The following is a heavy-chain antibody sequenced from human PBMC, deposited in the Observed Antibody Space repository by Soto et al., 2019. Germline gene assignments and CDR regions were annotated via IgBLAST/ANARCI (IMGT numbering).Heavy chain of an antibody. CDR3: AKMEGMDPWAYSFDY. J-gene: IGHJ4*02. CDR2: IYGGGNGP. CDR1: GFTFSDFA. V-gene: IGHV3-23*01. D-gene: IGHD2-2*03. Sequence: EVQVLESGGGLVQPGGSLRLSCAATGFTFSDFAMSWVRQAPGKGLEWVSRIYGGGNGPHYADSVKGRVTISRDNSKNPLYPQMNRLRAEDPAVYYCAKMEGMDPWAYSFDYWGQGTLVTVSS.